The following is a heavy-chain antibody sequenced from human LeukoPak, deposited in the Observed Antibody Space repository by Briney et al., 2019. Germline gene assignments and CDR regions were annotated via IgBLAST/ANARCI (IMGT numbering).Heavy chain of an antibody. J-gene: IGHJ4*02. CDR1: GGSFSGYY. V-gene: IGHV4-34*01. CDR2: INHSGST. Sequence: PSETLSLTCAVYGGSFSGYYWSWIRQPPGKGLEWIGEINHSGSTNYNPSLKSRVTISVDTSKNQFSLKLSSVTAADTAVYYCATSRGRDGYNGAMDYWGQGTLVTVSS. D-gene: IGHD5-24*01. CDR3: ATSRGRDGYNGAMDY.